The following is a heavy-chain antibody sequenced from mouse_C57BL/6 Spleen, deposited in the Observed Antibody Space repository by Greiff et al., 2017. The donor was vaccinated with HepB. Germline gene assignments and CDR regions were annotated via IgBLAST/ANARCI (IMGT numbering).Heavy chain of an antibody. Sequence: VQLQQSGAELVRPGASVKLSCKASGYTFTDYYINWVKQRPGQGLEWIARIYPGSGNTYYNEKFKGKATLTAEKSSSTAYMQLSSLTSEDSAVYFCARSLYYYGSSYVDYWGQGTTLTVSS. J-gene: IGHJ2*01. CDR2: IYPGSGNT. D-gene: IGHD1-1*01. CDR1: GYTFTDYY. CDR3: ARSLYYYGSSYVDY. V-gene: IGHV1-76*01.